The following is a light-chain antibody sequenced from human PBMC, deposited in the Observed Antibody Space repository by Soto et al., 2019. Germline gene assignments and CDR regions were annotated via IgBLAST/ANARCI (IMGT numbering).Light chain of an antibody. J-gene: IGLJ3*02. CDR1: SSDVGTYDY. CDR2: EVF. V-gene: IGLV2-8*01. CDR3: SSYAGSNNLL. Sequence: QSVLTQPPSASGSPGQSVTISCTGTSSDVGTYDYVSWYQQHPGKAPKLLIYEVFKRPSGVPDRFSGSKSGNTASLAVSGLQAEDEADYYCSSYAGSNNLLFGGGTQLTVL.